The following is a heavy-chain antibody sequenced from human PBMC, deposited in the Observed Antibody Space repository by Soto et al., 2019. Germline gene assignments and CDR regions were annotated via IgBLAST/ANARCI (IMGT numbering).Heavy chain of an antibody. J-gene: IGHJ6*02. CDR3: ARRRITTFGVVITGYGMDV. V-gene: IGHV4-4*02. Sequence: SETLSLTCAVSGGSISNNNCWNWVRQPPGKGLEWIGEIYHSGTTNYNPSLISRVTLSLDESKNHFSLTLNSVTAADTAVYYCARRRITTFGVVITGYGMDVWGQGTTVTVS. CDR1: GGSISNNNC. CDR2: IYHSGTT. D-gene: IGHD3-3*01.